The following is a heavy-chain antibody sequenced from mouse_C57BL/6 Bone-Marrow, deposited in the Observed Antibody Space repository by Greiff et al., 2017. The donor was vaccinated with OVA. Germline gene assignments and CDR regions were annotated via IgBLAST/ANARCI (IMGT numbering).Heavy chain of an antibody. Sequence: EVKLMESGAELVRPGASVKLSCTASGFNIKDDYMHWVKQRPEQGLEWIGWIDPENGDTEYASKFQGKATITADTSSNTAYLQLSSLTSEDTAVYYCTLANWWWGQGTLVTVSA. CDR1: GFNIKDDY. J-gene: IGHJ3*02. CDR2: IDPENGDT. D-gene: IGHD4-1*01. CDR3: TLANWW. V-gene: IGHV14-4*01.